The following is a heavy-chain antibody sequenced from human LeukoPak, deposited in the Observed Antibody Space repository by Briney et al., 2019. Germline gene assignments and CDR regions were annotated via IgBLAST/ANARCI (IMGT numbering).Heavy chain of an antibody. CDR3: AKDRYTGAYYDFWSGQLDAFDI. Sequence: GGSLRLSCAAPGFTFSSYAMSWVRQAPGKGLEWVSAISGSGGSTYYADSVKGRFTISRDNSKNTLYLQMNSLRAEDTAVYYCAKDRYTGAYYDFWSGQLDAFDIWGQGTMVTVSS. CDR1: GFTFSSYA. CDR2: ISGSGGST. D-gene: IGHD3-3*01. J-gene: IGHJ3*02. V-gene: IGHV3-23*01.